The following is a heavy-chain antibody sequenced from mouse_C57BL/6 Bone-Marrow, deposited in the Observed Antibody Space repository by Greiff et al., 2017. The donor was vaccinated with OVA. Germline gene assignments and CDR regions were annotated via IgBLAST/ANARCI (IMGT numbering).Heavy chain of an antibody. J-gene: IGHJ1*03. CDR2: IRLKSDNYAT. V-gene: IGHV6-3*01. Sequence: EVKLEESGGGLVQPGGSMKLSCVASGFTFSNYWMNWVRQSPEKGLEWVAQIRLKSDNYATHYAESVKGRFTISRDDSKSSVYLQMNNLRAEDTGIYYCTGDYYGSSPYWYFDVWGTGTTVTVSS. D-gene: IGHD1-1*01. CDR3: TGDYYGSSPYWYFDV. CDR1: GFTFSNYW.